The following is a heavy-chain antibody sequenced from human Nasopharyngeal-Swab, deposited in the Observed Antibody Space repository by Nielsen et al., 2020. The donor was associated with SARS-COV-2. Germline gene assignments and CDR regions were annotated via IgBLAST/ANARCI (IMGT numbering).Heavy chain of an antibody. J-gene: IGHJ5*02. CDR1: GGSISTTNSN. D-gene: IGHD2-8*02. Sequence: SETLSLTCTVSGGSISTTNSNWAWIRQSPGKGLQCIGTISYSGSTYYKPSLNSRVTITLDTSKNQFFLRLSSVTAADTAVYYCARDLGYAFTGRGVHWFAPWGQGTLVTVSS. V-gene: IGHV4-39*07. CDR2: ISYSGST. CDR3: ARDLGYAFTGRGVHWFAP.